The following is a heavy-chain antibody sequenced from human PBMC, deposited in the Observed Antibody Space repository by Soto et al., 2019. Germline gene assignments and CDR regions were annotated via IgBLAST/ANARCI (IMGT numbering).Heavy chain of an antibody. Sequence: RASVKVSCKASGYTFTGYYMHWVRQAPGQGLEWMGWINPNSGGTNYAQKFQGWVTMTRDTSISTAYMELSRLRSDDTAVYYCARERIVGATTHYYYGMDVWGQGTTVTVSS. V-gene: IGHV1-2*04. CDR3: ARERIVGATTHYYYGMDV. J-gene: IGHJ6*02. CDR2: INPNSGGT. CDR1: GYTFTGYY. D-gene: IGHD1-26*01.